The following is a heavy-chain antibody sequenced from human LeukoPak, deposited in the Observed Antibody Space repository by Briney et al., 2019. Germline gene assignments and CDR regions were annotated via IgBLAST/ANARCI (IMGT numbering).Heavy chain of an antibody. V-gene: IGHV3-30*07. CDR2: ISYDGSNK. D-gene: IGHD4-11*01. J-gene: IGHJ3*02. CDR1: GFTFSSYA. Sequence: GRSLRLSCAASGFTFSSYAMHWVRQAPGKGLEWVAVISYDGSNKYYADSVKGRVTISRDNSKNTVFLQMNSLRAEDTALYYCARINYRAFSIWGQGTMVTVSS. CDR3: ARINYRAFSI.